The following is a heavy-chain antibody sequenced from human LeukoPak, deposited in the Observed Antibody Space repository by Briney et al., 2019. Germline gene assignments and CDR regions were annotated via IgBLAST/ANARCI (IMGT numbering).Heavy chain of an antibody. Sequence: SETLSLTCTVSGGSISNYYWSWSRQPPGKGLEWIGYIYNSESTSYNPSLKSRVTITVDMSKNQLSLKLNSVTAADTAVYDWTRAGGGSGLYWGQGILVIVSS. D-gene: IGHD2-15*01. V-gene: IGHV4-59*01. CDR1: GGSISNYY. J-gene: IGHJ4*02. CDR2: IYNSEST. CDR3: TRAGGGSGLY.